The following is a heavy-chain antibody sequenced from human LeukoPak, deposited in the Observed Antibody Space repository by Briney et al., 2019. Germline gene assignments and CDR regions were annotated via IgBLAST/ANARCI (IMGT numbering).Heavy chain of an antibody. J-gene: IGHJ4*02. CDR3: VGDGNYVDY. Sequence: PSETLSLTCAVSGGSITSGGYYWSWIRQHPGKGLEWIGYIYSSGDTYYNPSLKSRITILLDTSKNQFSPTLSSVTAADTAVYYCVGDGNYVDYWGQGTLVTVSS. V-gene: IGHV4-31*11. CDR1: GGSITSGGYY. CDR2: IYSSGDT.